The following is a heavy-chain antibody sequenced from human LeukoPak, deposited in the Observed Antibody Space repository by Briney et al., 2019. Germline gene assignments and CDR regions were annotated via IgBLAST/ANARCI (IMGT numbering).Heavy chain of an antibody. J-gene: IGHJ3*02. CDR1: GYTFTSYG. V-gene: IGHV1-18*01. CDR2: ISAYNGNT. CDR3: ARDTWVERPNGFDAFDI. Sequence: ASVKVSCKASGYTFTSYGISWVRQAPGQGLEWMGWISAYNGNTNYAQKLQGRVTMTTDTSTSTAYMGLRSVRSDATALYYCARDTWVERPNGFDAFDIGAQGTMVTVSS. D-gene: IGHD1-1*01.